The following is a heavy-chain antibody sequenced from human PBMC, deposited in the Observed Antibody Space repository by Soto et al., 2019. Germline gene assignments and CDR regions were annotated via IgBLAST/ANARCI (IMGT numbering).Heavy chain of an antibody. Sequence: SVKVSCKASGGTFSSYAISWVRQAPGQGLEWMGGIIPIFGTANYAQKFQGRVTITADKSTSTAYMELSSLRSEDTAVYYCARLNYYGSGSYSHYYYYYGMGVWGQGTTVTVSS. J-gene: IGHJ6*02. D-gene: IGHD3-10*01. CDR3: ARLNYYGSGSYSHYYYYYGMGV. CDR2: IIPIFGTA. CDR1: GGTFSSYA. V-gene: IGHV1-69*06.